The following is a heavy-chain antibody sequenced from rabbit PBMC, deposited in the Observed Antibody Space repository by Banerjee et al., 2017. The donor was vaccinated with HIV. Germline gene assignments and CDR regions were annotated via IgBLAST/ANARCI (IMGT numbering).Heavy chain of an antibody. J-gene: IGHJ4*01. CDR3: AGEREYAFNL. V-gene: IGHV1S45*01. CDR1: GFSFSSSYW. CDR2: IYAGSSGST. Sequence: QEQLEESGGDLVKPEGSLTLTCTASGFSFSSSYWICWVRQAPGKGLEWIACIYAGSSGSTYYATWAKGRFTISKASSTTVTLQMTSLTAADTATYFCAGEREYAFNLWGPGTLVTVS.